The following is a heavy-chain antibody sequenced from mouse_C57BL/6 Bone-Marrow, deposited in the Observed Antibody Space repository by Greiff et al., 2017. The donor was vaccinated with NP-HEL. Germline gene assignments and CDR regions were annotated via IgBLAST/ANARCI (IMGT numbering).Heavy chain of an antibody. V-gene: IGHV1-69*01. D-gene: IGHD2-3*01. Sequence: QVQLQQPGAELVMPGASVKLSCKASGYTFTSYWMHWVKQRPGQGLEWIGEIDPSDSYTNYNQTFKGKSTLTVNKSSSTAYMQLSSLTSEDSAVYYCARDDGLREYFDVWGTGTTVTVSS. CDR1: GYTFTSYW. J-gene: IGHJ1*03. CDR3: ARDDGLREYFDV. CDR2: IDPSDSYT.